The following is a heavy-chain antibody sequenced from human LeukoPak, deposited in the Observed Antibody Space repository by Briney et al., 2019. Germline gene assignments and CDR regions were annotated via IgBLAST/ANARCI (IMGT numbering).Heavy chain of an antibody. CDR1: GYTFTGYL. V-gene: IGHV1-8*02. CDR2: MNPNSGNT. J-gene: IGHJ5*02. D-gene: IGHD2-2*02. CDR3: ARGGGGCSSTSCYMGYNWFDP. Sequence: ASVKVSCKASGYTFTGYLMHWVRQATGQGLEWMGWMNPNSGNTGYAQKFQGRVTITRNTSISTAYMELSSLRSEDTAVYYFARGGGGCSSTSCYMGYNWFDPWGQGTLVTVSS.